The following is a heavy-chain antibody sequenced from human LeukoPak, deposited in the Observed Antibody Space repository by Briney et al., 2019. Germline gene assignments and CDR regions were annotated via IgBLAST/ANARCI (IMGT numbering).Heavy chain of an antibody. CDR3: AKSRGAGPYYYGMDV. CDR1: GFTFSSYG. V-gene: IGHV3-30*18. D-gene: IGHD3-10*01. CDR2: ISYDGSNK. J-gene: IGHJ6*02. Sequence: GGSLRLSCAASGFTFSSYGMHWVRQAPGKGLEWVAVISYDGSNKYYADSVKGRFTISRDNSKNTLYLQTNSLRAEDTAVYYCAKSRGAGPYYYGMDVWGQGTTVTVSS.